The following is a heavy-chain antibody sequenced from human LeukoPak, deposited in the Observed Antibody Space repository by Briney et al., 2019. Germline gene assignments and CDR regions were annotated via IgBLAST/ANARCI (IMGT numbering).Heavy chain of an antibody. D-gene: IGHD3/OR15-3a*01. Sequence: GGSLRLSCAASGFTFSGYRMNWVRQAPGKGLEWVSSIDTTSSYMYYADSVKGRFTISRDNAKKSLYLQMNSLRAEDTAVYHCARDFLGTGLDAFDIWGQGAMVTVSS. V-gene: IGHV3-21*01. J-gene: IGHJ3*02. CDR2: IDTTSSYM. CDR3: ARDFLGTGLDAFDI. CDR1: GFTFSGYR.